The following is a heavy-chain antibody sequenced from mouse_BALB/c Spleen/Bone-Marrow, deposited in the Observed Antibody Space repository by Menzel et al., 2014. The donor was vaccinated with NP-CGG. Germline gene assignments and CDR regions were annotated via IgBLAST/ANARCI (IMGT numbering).Heavy chain of an antibody. Sequence: VQLKESGGGLVQPGGSLKLSCAASGFDFSSYWMTWVRQAPGKGLEWIGEINPDSSTINYTPSLKEKFIISRDNAKNTLYLQMSKVRSEDTALYYCARPGYYGYQDVWGAGTTVTVSS. D-gene: IGHD1-2*01. CDR2: INPDSSTI. CDR1: GFDFSSYW. J-gene: IGHJ1*01. V-gene: IGHV4-1*02. CDR3: ARPGYYGYQDV.